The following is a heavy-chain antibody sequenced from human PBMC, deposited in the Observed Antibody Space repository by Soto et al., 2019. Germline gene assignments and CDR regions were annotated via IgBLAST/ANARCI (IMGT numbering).Heavy chain of an antibody. CDR3: ALLGARVTFDY. J-gene: IGHJ4*02. D-gene: IGHD4-17*01. CDR1: GYTFTSYA. Sequence: QVQLVQSGAEVKKPGASVKVSCKASGYTFTSYAMHWVRQAPGQRLGWMGWINAGNGNTKYSQKFQGRVTITRDTSASTAYMELSSLRSEDTAVYYCALLGARVTFDYWGQGTLVTVSS. V-gene: IGHV1-3*01. CDR2: INAGNGNT.